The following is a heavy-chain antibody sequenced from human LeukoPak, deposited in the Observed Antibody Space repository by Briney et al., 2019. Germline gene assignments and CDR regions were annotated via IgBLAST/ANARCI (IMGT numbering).Heavy chain of an antibody. CDR3: AKDGYSSGWYDY. D-gene: IGHD6-19*01. V-gene: IGHV3-23*01. Sequence: SGGSLRLSCAASGFTFSSYAMSWVRQAPGKGLERVSAISGSGGSTYYADSVKGRFTISRDNSKNTLYLQMNSLRAEDTAVYYCAKDGYSSGWYDYWGQGTLVTVSS. CDR1: GFTFSSYA. CDR2: ISGSGGST. J-gene: IGHJ4*02.